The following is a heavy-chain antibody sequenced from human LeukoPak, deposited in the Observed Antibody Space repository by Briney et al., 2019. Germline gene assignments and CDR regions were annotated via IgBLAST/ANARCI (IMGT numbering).Heavy chain of an antibody. CDR3: ARVEPVATIVRYQEGFYFDY. CDR1: GGSISSGGYY. CDR2: IYYSGST. V-gene: IGHV4-31*03. D-gene: IGHD5-12*01. Sequence: SETLSLTCTVSGGSISSGGYYWSWIRQHPGKGPEWIGYIYYSGSTYYNPSLKSRVTISVDTSKNQFSLKLSSVTAADTAVYYCARVEPVATIVRYQEGFYFDYWGQGTLVTVSS. J-gene: IGHJ4*02.